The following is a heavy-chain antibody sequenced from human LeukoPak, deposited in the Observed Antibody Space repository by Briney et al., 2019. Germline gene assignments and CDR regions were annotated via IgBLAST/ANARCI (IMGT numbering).Heavy chain of an antibody. CDR3: AKTPGSSIAARRVQNAFDI. J-gene: IGHJ3*02. V-gene: IGHV3-23*01. D-gene: IGHD6-6*01. CDR2: ISGSGGST. Sequence: GGSLRLSCAASGFTFSSYAMSWVRQAPGKGLEWVSAISGSGGSTYYADSVKGRFTISRDNSKNMLYLQMNSLRAEDTAVYYCAKTPGSSIAARRVQNAFDIWGQGTMVTVSS. CDR1: GFTFSSYA.